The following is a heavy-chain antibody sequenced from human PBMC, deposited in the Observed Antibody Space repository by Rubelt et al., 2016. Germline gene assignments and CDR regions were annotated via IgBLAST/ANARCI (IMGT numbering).Heavy chain of an antibody. Sequence: QVQLVQSGAEVKKPGASVKVSCKASGYTFTSYYMHWVRQAPGPGLEWMGIINPSGGSTSYRKKCKGRVTLVRERSTSTVYMGLSSMRSEDTAVYYCARSPRYDFEDNWFDPWGQGTLVTVSS. CDR3: ARSPRYDFEDNWFDP. J-gene: IGHJ5*02. D-gene: IGHD3-3*01. CDR2: INPSGGST. V-gene: IGHV1-46*01. CDR1: GYTFTSYY.